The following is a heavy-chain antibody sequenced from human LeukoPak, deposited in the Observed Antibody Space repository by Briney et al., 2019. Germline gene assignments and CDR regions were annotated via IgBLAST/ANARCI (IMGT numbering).Heavy chain of an antibody. V-gene: IGHV1-46*01. CDR1: GYTFINYY. J-gene: IGHJ6*02. D-gene: IGHD2-15*01. CDR3: ARPHYSDYYYYGMDV. CDR2: INPSGGST. Sequence: VSVKVSCKASGYTFINYYMHWVRQAPGQGLEWMGIINPSGGSTSYAQKFQGRVTMTSDTSTGTVYMELSSLGSEDTAVYYCARPHYSDYYYYGMDVWGQGTTVTVSS.